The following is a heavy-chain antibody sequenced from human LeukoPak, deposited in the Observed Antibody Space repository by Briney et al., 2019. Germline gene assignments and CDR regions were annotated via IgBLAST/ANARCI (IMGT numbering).Heavy chain of an antibody. Sequence: SVEVSCKASGGTFSSYAISWVRQAPGQGLEWMGGIIPIFGTANYAQKFQGRVTITADESTSAAYMELSSLRSEDTAVYYCARQYYYDSSGYYYWGQGTLVTVSS. V-gene: IGHV1-69*13. J-gene: IGHJ4*02. CDR1: GGTFSSYA. CDR2: IIPIFGTA. D-gene: IGHD3-22*01. CDR3: ARQYYYDSSGYYY.